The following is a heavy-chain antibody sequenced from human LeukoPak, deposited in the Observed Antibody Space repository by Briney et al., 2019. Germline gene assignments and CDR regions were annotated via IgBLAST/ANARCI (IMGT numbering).Heavy chain of an antibody. CDR3: ARLYCSSTSCYVGGYFDY. CDR2: IYYSGST. D-gene: IGHD2-2*01. CDR1: GGSVSSGSYY. V-gene: IGHV4-61*01. Sequence: SETLSLTCTVSGGSVSSGSYYWSWIRQPPGKGLEWIGYIYYSGSTNYNSSLKSRVTISVDTSKNQFSLKLSSVTAADTAVYYCARLYCSSTSCYVGGYFDYWGQGTLVTVSS. J-gene: IGHJ4*02.